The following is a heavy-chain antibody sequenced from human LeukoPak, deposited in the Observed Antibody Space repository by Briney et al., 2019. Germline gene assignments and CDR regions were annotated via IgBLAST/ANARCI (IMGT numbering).Heavy chain of an antibody. CDR2: IYYSGDT. D-gene: IGHD4-17*01. J-gene: IGHJ3*02. CDR3: AREVNYGDYGDNAFDI. V-gene: IGHV4-39*07. Sequence: SETLSLTCTVSTGSISNSSYYWGWFRQPPGKGLEWIGSIYYSGDTYSTPSLKSRVAISLDTSNNQFSLSLSSVTAADTAVYYCAREVNYGDYGDNAFDIWGQGTMVTVSS. CDR1: TGSISNSSYY.